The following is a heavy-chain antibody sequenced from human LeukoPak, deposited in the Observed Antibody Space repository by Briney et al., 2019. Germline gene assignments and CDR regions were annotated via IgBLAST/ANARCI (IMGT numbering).Heavy chain of an antibody. J-gene: IGHJ4*02. D-gene: IGHD2-2*01. CDR1: GFTVSSNY. V-gene: IGHV3-66*01. CDR3: ARGQAPAANLDY. Sequence: GGSLRLSCAASGFTVSSNYMSWVRQAPGKGLEWVSVIYSGGSTYYADSVKGRFTISRDNSKNTLYLQMNSLRAEDTAVYYCARGQAPAANLDYWGQGTLVTVSS. CDR2: IYSGGST.